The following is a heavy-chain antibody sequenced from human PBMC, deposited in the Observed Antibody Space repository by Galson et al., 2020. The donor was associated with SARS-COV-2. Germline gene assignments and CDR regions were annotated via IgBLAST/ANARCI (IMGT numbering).Heavy chain of an antibody. CDR3: ARSYSSSWYPDPYFDY. CDR2: IYWNDDK. J-gene: IGHJ4*02. Sequence: SGPTLVKPTQTLTLTCTFSGFSLSTSGVGVGWIRQPPGKALEWLALIYWNDDKRYSPSLKSRLTITKDTSKNQVVLTMTNMDPVDTATYYCARSYSSSWYPDPYFDYWGQGTLVTVSS. D-gene: IGHD6-13*01. V-gene: IGHV2-5*01. CDR1: GFSLSTSGVG.